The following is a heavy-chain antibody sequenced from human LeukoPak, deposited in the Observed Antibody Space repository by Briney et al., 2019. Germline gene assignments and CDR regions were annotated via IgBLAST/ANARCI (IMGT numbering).Heavy chain of an antibody. CDR3: ASLPRDGSGWYGHYYYGMDV. CDR2: IYYSGST. J-gene: IGHJ6*02. V-gene: IGHV4-59*08. CDR1: GGSISSYY. D-gene: IGHD6-19*01. Sequence: PSETLSLTCTVSGGSISSYYWSWIRQPPGKGLEWIGYIYYSGSTNYNPSLKSRVTISVDTSKNQFSLKLSSVTAADTAVYYCASLPRDGSGWYGHYYYGMDVWGQGTTVTVSS.